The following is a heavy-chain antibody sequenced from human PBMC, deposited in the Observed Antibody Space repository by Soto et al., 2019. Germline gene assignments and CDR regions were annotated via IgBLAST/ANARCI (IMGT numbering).Heavy chain of an antibody. CDR1: GFTFSSYS. CDR2: ISSSSSYI. J-gene: IGHJ6*02. D-gene: IGHD3-3*01. CDR3: ASLEGYDFWSGYYGHYYYGMDV. Sequence: GGSLRVSCAASGFTFSSYSMNWVRQAPGKGLEWVSSISSSSSYIYYADSVKGRFTISRDNAKNSLYLQMNSLRAEDTAVYYCASLEGYDFWSGYYGHYYYGMDVWGQGTTVTVSS. V-gene: IGHV3-21*01.